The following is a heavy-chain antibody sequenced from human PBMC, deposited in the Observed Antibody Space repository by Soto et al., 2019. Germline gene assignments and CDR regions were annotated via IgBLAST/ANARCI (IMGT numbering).Heavy chain of an antibody. CDR3: ARERPDSSSSGFDP. CDR1: GFTVSSNY. J-gene: IGHJ5*02. Sequence: PGGFLRLSCAASGFTVSSNYMSWVRQAPGKGLEWVSVIYSGGSTYYADSVKGRFTISRDNSKNTLYLQMNSLRAEDTAVYYCARERPDSSSSGFDPWGQGTLVTVSS. D-gene: IGHD6-6*01. V-gene: IGHV3-53*01. CDR2: IYSGGST.